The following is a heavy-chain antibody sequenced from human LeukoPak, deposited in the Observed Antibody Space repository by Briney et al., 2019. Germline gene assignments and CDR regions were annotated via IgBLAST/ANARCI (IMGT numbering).Heavy chain of an antibody. V-gene: IGHV4-39*01. CDR1: GGSISSTTYY. D-gene: IGHD3-10*01. CDR2: INYSGST. J-gene: IGHJ5*02. Sequence: PSETLSLTGSVSGGSISSTTYYWGWIRQPPGKGLEWIGSINYSGSTYYNPSLKSRVTISIDTSKNQFSLRLSSVTAADTAVYYCARQVVRDLVPACFCPWGPGTLVTVSS. CDR3: ARQVVRDLVPACFCP.